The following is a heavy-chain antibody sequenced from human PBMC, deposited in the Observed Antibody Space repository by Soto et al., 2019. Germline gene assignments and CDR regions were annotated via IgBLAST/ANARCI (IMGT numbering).Heavy chain of an antibody. J-gene: IGHJ6*02. Sequence: EASVKVSCKASGYTFTSYAMHWVRQAPGQRLEWMGWINAGNGNTKYSQKFQGRVTITRDTSASTAYMELSSLRSEDTAVYYCARDLGAYYYYGMDVWGQGTTVTVSS. CDR3: ARDLGAYYYYGMDV. CDR1: GYTFTSYA. CDR2: INAGNGNT. V-gene: IGHV1-3*01. D-gene: IGHD2-15*01.